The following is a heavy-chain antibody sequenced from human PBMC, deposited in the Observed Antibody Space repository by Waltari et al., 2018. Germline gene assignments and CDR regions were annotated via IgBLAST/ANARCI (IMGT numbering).Heavy chain of an antibody. CDR2: INHSGST. D-gene: IGHD3-9*01. CDR1: GWSFRGYY. CDR3: ARGYDTIDY. Sequence: QVQLQQWDAGLLKPSETLSLTCAVSGWSFRGYYWIWIRQPPGKGLEWIGEINHSGSTNYNPSLKSRVTISVDTSKNQFSLKLSSVTAADTAVYYCARGYDTIDYWGQGTLVTVSS. V-gene: IGHV4-34*01. J-gene: IGHJ4*02.